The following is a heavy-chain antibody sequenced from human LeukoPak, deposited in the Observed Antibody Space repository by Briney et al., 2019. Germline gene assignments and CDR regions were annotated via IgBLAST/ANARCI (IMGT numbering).Heavy chain of an antibody. CDR3: ARGLIDNYGSGRRFDP. CDR1: GYTFTSND. Sequence: ASVTVSCKASGYTFTSNDINWVRQAPGQGLEWMGWINPHSGTTGYAQKFQGRVIMTRDTSIGTAYMELSSLRSEDTAVYYCARGLIDNYGSGRRFDPWGQGTRVIVSS. D-gene: IGHD3-10*01. J-gene: IGHJ5*02. CDR2: INPHSGTT. V-gene: IGHV1-8*01.